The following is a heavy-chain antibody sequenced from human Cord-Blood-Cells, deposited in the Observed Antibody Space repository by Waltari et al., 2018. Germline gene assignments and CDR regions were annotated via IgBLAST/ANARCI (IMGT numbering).Heavy chain of an antibody. Sequence: QVQLVQSGAEVKKPGASVKVSCKASGYTFTSYAMHWVRQAPGQRLEWMGWINAGNGTKKYSQKFQGRVTITRDTSASTAYMELSSLRSEDTAVYYCARDSSGWYDWYFDLWGRGTLVTVSS. D-gene: IGHD6-19*01. CDR3: ARDSSGWYDWYFDL. V-gene: IGHV1-3*01. CDR2: INAGNGTK. CDR1: GYTFTSYA. J-gene: IGHJ2*01.